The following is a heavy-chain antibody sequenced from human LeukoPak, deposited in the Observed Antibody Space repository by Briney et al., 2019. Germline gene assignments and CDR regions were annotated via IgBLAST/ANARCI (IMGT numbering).Heavy chain of an antibody. Sequence: GGSLRLSCAASGFTFSCYAMSWVRQAPGKGLEWVSAISGSGGSTYYADSVKGRFTISRDNSKNTLYLQMNSLRAEDTAVYYCAKDLPIDSSGWYSDYWGQGTLVTVSS. CDR2: ISGSGGST. J-gene: IGHJ4*02. D-gene: IGHD6-19*01. CDR3: AKDLPIDSSGWYSDY. CDR1: GFTFSCYA. V-gene: IGHV3-23*01.